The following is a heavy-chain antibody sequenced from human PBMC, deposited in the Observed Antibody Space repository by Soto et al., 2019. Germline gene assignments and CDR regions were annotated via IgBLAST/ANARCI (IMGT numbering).Heavy chain of an antibody. J-gene: IGHJ4*02. CDR2: IYDGGTT. D-gene: IGHD7-27*01. CDR1: GGSISSAAYC. Sequence: SETLSLTCTVSGGSISSAAYCWSWIRQSPDKGLEWIGHIYDGGTTYSSPFLKGRVTISADTSETQFSLKLSSVSAADTAVYYCARGPSGDKIHYWGQGIQVTVS. CDR3: ARGPSGDKIHY. V-gene: IGHV4-30-4*01.